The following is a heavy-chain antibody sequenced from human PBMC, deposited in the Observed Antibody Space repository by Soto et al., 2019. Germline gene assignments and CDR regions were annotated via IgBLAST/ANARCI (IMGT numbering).Heavy chain of an antibody. Sequence: SETLSLTCAVYGGSFSGYYWSWIRQPPGKGLEWIGEINHSGSTNYNPSLKSRVTISVDTSKNQFSLKLSSVTAADTAVYYCARGLFRVRGSRYGWYYYGMDVWGQGTTVTVSS. CDR3: ARGLFRVRGSRYGWYYYGMDV. CDR2: INHSGST. CDR1: GGSFSGYY. V-gene: IGHV4-34*01. J-gene: IGHJ6*02. D-gene: IGHD3-3*01.